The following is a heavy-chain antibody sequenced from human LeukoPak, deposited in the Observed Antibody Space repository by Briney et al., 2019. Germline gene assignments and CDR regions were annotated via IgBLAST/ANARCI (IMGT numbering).Heavy chain of an antibody. J-gene: IGHJ5*02. CDR1: GGSISSGGYY. D-gene: IGHD3-22*01. Sequence: SQTLSLTCAVSGGSISSGGYYWSWIRQPAGKGLEWIGRIYATGSTNYNPSLKSRVTMSVDTSKNQFSLRLSSVTAADTAAYYCAREKGYYYDSSGLNWFDPWGQGTLVIVSS. V-gene: IGHV4-61*02. CDR2: IYATGST. CDR3: AREKGYYYDSSGLNWFDP.